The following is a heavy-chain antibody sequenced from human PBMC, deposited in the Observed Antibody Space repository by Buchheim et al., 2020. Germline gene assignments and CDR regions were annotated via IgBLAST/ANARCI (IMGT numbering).Heavy chain of an antibody. CDR2: ISGSGGDT. CDR3: AKSLYDDSSGYYSGLLDY. V-gene: IGHV3-23*01. Sequence: EVQLLESGGGLVQPGGSLRLSCAASGFTFSIYAMSWVRQAPGKGLEWVSAISGSGGDTYYADSVKGRFTISRDNSKTTLYLQMNSLRAEDTAVYYCAKSLYDDSSGYYSGLLDYWGQGTL. J-gene: IGHJ4*02. CDR1: GFTFSIYA. D-gene: IGHD3-22*01.